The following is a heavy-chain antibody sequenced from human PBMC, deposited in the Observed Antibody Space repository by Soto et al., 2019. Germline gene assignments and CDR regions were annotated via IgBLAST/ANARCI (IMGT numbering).Heavy chain of an antibody. CDR3: ARSASTVTTLDY. Sequence: QLQLQESGSGLVKPSQTLSLTCAVSGGSISSGGYSWSWIRQPPGKGLEWVGYIYHSGSTYYNPSLTCRVTISVDRSKNQFSLKLSSVTAADTAVYYCARSASTVTTLDYWGQGTLVTVSS. J-gene: IGHJ4*02. CDR2: IYHSGST. CDR1: GGSISSGGYS. V-gene: IGHV4-30-2*01. D-gene: IGHD1-1*01.